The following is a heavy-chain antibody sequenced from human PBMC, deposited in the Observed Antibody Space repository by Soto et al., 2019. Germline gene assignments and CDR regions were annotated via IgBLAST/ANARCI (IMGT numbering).Heavy chain of an antibody. CDR1: GGSFSGYY. CDR3: ARGRKYYYGSGSSYYYYGMDV. D-gene: IGHD3-10*01. CDR2: INHSGST. Sequence: SETLSLTCAVYGGSFSGYYWSWIRQPPGKGLEWIGEINHSGSTNYNPSLKSRVTISVDTSKNQFSLKLSSVTAADTAVYYCARGRKYYYGSGSSYYYYGMDVWGQRTTVTVSS. V-gene: IGHV4-34*01. J-gene: IGHJ6*02.